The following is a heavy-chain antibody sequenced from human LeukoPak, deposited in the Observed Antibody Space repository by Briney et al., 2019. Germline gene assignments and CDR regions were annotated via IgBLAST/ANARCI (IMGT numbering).Heavy chain of an antibody. V-gene: IGHV3-21*01. J-gene: IGHJ3*02. CDR1: GFTFSSYS. CDR3: ARAGVRATIDI. CDR2: ISSSSSYI. Sequence: PGGSLRLSCAASGFTFSSYSMNWVRQAPGKGLEWASSISSSSSYIYYADSVKGRFTISRDNAKNSLYLQMNSLRAEDTAVYYCARAGVRATIDIWGQGTMVTVSS. D-gene: IGHD1-26*01.